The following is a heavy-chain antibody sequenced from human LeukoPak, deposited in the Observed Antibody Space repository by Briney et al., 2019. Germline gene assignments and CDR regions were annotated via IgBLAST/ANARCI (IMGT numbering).Heavy chain of an antibody. Sequence: GGSLRLSCAASGFTFSSYSMNWVRQAPGKGLEWVSVIYSGGSTYYADSVKGRFTISRDNSKNTLYLQINSLRAEDTAVYYCARVGLGSGYDLIADVRGDYFDYWGQGTLVTVSS. D-gene: IGHD5-12*01. V-gene: IGHV3-66*01. CDR3: ARVGLGSGYDLIADVRGDYFDY. CDR2: IYSGGST. J-gene: IGHJ4*02. CDR1: GFTFSSYS.